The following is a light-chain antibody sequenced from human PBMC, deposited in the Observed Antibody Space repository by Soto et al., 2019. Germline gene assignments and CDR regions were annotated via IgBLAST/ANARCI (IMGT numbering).Light chain of an antibody. J-gene: IGKJ1*01. CDR3: QHYGTSAL. V-gene: IGKV3-20*01. CDR1: QSVSDMY. Sequence: EIVWTQSPGTLSLSPGERATLSCRASQSVSDMYLAWYQQQPGQAPRLRIYASNRAASIPDRLIASGSGTDFTLTISRLEPEAFALYYCQHYGTSALFGHGTKVKLK. CDR2: AS.